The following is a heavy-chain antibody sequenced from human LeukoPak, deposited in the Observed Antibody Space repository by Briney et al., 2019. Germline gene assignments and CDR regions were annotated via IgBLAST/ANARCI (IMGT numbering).Heavy chain of an antibody. V-gene: IGHV3-13*01. CDR1: GFTFSDYD. CDR2: IGTAGDT. CDR3: AKDQRGGVVPAAIPNY. J-gene: IGHJ4*02. Sequence: GGSLRLSCAASGFTFSDYDMHWVRQATGKGLEWVSAIGTAGDTYYTGSVKGRFTISRDNSKNTLYLQMNSLRAEDTAVYYCAKDQRGGVVPAAIPNYWGQGTLVTVS. D-gene: IGHD2-2*01.